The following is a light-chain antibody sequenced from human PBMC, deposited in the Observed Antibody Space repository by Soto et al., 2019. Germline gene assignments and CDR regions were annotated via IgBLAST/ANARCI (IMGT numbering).Light chain of an antibody. V-gene: IGKV3-20*01. Sequence: EIVLTQSPGTLSLSPGDRATLFCMARQSLTNPYIAWYQQKPGQAPRLLIYDISSRATGIPDRFSGSVSGTDFTLTITRLEPEDFAVFYWQQYGSSEIIFGQGTRLEI. J-gene: IGKJ5*01. CDR2: DIS. CDR3: QQYGSSEII. CDR1: QSLTNPY.